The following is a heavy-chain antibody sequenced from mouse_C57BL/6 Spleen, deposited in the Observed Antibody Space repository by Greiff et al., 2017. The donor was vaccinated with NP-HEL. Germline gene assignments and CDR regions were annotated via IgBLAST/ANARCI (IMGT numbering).Heavy chain of an antibody. CDR1: GFTFSDYG. CDR3: ATYSSGYVEDY. CDR2: ISSGSSTI. J-gene: IGHJ2*01. V-gene: IGHV5-17*01. D-gene: IGHD3-2*02. Sequence: DVMLVESGGGLVKPGGSLKLSCAASGFTFSDYGMHWVRQAPEKGLEWVAYISSGSSTIYYADTVKGRFTISRDNAKNTLFLQMTSLRAEDTAMYYCATYSSGYVEDYWGQGTTLTVSS.